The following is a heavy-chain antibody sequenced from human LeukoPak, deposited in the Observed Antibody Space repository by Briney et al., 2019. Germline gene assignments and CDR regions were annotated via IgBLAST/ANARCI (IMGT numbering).Heavy chain of an antibody. J-gene: IGHJ4*02. CDR1: GFCVSSKY. Sequence: GGSLRLSCAVSGFCVSSKYMSWVRQAPGKGLEWVSVIYSGGSTNYADSVKGRFTISRDNSKNTLYLQMNTLRAEDTAVYYCAPDDRTDGYKGYWGQGTLVTVSS. D-gene: IGHD5-24*01. V-gene: IGHV3-53*01. CDR2: IYSGGST. CDR3: APDDRTDGYKGY.